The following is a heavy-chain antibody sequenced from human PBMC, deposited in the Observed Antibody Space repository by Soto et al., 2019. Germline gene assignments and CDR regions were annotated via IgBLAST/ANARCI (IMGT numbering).Heavy chain of an antibody. CDR3: ARVYCSSTSCYGDNWFDP. V-gene: IGHV4-4*07. CDR2: IYTSGST. CDR1: GGSISSYY. D-gene: IGHD2-2*01. J-gene: IGHJ5*02. Sequence: PSETLSLTCTVSGGSISSYYWSWIRQPAGKGLEWIGRIYTSGSTNYNPSLKSRVTMSVDTSKNQFSLKLSSVTAADTAVYYCARVYCSSTSCYGDNWFDPWGQGTLVTVS.